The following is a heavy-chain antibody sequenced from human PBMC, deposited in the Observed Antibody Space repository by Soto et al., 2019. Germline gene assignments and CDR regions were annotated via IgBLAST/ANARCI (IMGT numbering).Heavy chain of an antibody. CDR2: ISSKSNQI. D-gene: IGHD3-10*01. J-gene: IGHJ6*02. CDR3: SKDRGLGSPGSGGLDV. Sequence: EVQVVESGGGLVKPGGSLRLSCAASGFTFNNYNMNWVCQVPGKGLEWVASISSKSNQIFHEDSVKGRFTISRDNAKNSLYLQMNSLRADDTAVYYCSKDRGLGSPGSGGLDVCGQGTTVTVSS. V-gene: IGHV3-21*01. CDR1: GFTFNNYN.